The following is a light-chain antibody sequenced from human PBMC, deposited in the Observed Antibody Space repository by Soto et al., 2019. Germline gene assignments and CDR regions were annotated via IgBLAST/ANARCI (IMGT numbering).Light chain of an antibody. Sequence: DIQMSQSPSSLSASVGASVTITCRSSETIIDYLNWYQQQPGAAPKLLIFSASSLHSGVPSRFRGSGSGTHFTLTISSLQPEDFATYFCQQSFSAPRTFGQGTKLQAK. CDR3: QQSFSAPRT. CDR1: ETIIDY. V-gene: IGKV1-39*01. CDR2: SAS. J-gene: IGKJ2*01.